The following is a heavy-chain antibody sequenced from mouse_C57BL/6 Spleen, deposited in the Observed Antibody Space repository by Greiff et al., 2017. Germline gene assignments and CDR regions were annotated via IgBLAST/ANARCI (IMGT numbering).Heavy chain of an antibody. J-gene: IGHJ3*01. CDR2: IYPRDGST. CDR1: GYTFTSYD. V-gene: IGHV1-85*01. CDR3: ARTCAYDYDGSWFAY. Sequence: QVQLQQSGPELVKPGASVKLSCKASGYTFTSYDINWVKQRPGQGLEWIGWIYPRDGSTKYNEKFKGKATLTVDTSSSTAYMELHSLTSEDSAVYSCARTCAYDYDGSWFAYWGQGTLVTVSA. D-gene: IGHD2-4*01.